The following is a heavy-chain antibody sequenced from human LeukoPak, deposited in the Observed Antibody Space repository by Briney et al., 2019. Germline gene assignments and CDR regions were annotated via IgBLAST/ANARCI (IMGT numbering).Heavy chain of an antibody. CDR2: ISSSGSTI. CDR3: AGQNYYGSGSQTVY. D-gene: IGHD3-10*01. J-gene: IGHJ4*02. Sequence: GGSLRLSCAASGFTFSSYEMNWVRQAPGKGLEWVSYISSSGSTIYYADSVKGRFTISRDNAKNSLYLQMNSLRAEDTAVYYCAGQNYYGSGSQTVYWGQGTLVTVSS. CDR1: GFTFSSYE. V-gene: IGHV3-48*03.